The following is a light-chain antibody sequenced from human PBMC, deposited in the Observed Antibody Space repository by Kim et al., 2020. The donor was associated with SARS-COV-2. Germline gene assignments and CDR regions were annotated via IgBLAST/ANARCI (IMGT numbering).Light chain of an antibody. CDR3: SSYAGSNNLV. CDR1: SSDVCGYNY. Sequence: GPAVTISCTGPSSDVCGYNYVSWYQQHPGKAPKLMIYEVSKRPSVVPDRFSGSKSGNTASLTVSGLQAEDEADYYCSSYAGSNNLVFGTGTKVTVL. J-gene: IGLJ1*01. V-gene: IGLV2-8*01. CDR2: EVS.